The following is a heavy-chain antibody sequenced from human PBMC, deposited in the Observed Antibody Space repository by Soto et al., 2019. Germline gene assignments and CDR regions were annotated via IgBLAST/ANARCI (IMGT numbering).Heavy chain of an antibody. CDR3: ARGQRFSDWFDP. V-gene: IGHV4-4*07. J-gene: IGHJ5*02. CDR1: GGSMTSYY. CDR2: VYSSGGT. Sequence: SETLSLTCTVSGGSMTSYYWTWIRQPAGKGLEWIGRVYSSGGTHYNPSLKSRVTISLDTSKNQFPLRLLSVTDADTAVYFCARGQRFSDWFDPWGQGTLVTVSS. D-gene: IGHD3-3*01.